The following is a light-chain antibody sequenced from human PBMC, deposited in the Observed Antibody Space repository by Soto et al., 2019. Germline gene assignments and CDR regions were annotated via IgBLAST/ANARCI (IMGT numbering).Light chain of an antibody. J-gene: IGKJ5*01. CDR3: QQRSNWPPIT. CDR2: GAS. Sequence: ESVLTQSPGTVYLYPRERATLSCRASQSVSSSYLAWYQQKPGQAPRLLIHGASNRATGIPDRFSGSGSGTDFTLTISRLGPEDSAVYYCQQRSNWPPITFGQGTRLEIK. V-gene: IGKV3D-20*02. CDR1: QSVSSSY.